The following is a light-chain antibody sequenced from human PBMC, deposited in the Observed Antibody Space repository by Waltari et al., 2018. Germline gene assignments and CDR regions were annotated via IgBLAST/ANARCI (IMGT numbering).Light chain of an antibody. CDR1: RDINNF. CDR2: DAS. CDR3: QQYDDFPPYT. J-gene: IGKJ2*01. V-gene: IGKV1-33*01. Sequence: DIQMTQSPSSLSASVGDRVTISCQASRDINNFLNLYQQKPGKAPKLLIYDASNLEIGVPSRFSGRGSGTHFTFTISSLQPEDVATYYCQQYDDFPPYTFGQGTKVEIK.